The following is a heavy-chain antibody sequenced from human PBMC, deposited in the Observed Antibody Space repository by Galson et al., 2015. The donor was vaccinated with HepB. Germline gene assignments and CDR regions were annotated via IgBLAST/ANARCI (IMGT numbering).Heavy chain of an antibody. J-gene: IGHJ4*02. CDR3: ASTRSSWYPYFDY. CDR1: GFTFRSYA. D-gene: IGHD6-13*01. Sequence: SLRLSCAASGFTFRSYAMHWVRQAPGKGLEYVSAISSNGGSTYCADSVKGRFTISRDNSKNTLYIQMNSLRAEDTAVYYCASTRSSWYPYFDYWGQGTLVTVSS. CDR2: ISSNGGST. V-gene: IGHV3-64*04.